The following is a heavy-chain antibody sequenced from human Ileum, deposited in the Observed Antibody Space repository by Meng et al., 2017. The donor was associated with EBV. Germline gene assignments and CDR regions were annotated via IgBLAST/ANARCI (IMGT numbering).Heavy chain of an antibody. CDR2: VYPSGTP. V-gene: IGHV4-4*02. D-gene: IGHD3-16*01. J-gene: IGHJ4*02. CDR3: ARDAFQYASGIPAH. Sequence: VQLQESGPRLVRPSGTLSLTCTVSGDSFSGSYWWGWVRQSPEKGLEWIGEVYPSGTPYYNPSLKSRVTISLDKSRNQFSLNLIHVTAADAAVYYCARDAFQYASGIPAHWGQGTLVTVSS. CDR1: GDSFSGSYW.